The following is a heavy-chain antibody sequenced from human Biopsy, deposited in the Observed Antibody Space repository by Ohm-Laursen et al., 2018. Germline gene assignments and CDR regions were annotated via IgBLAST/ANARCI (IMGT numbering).Heavy chain of an antibody. Sequence: SETLSLTCTVSGGSFTGHYWTWIRQPPGQGLEWIGHISHTGHTSYKSSLKSRVTISVDTSTNHFSLRLSSLTAADTAVYYCARGSNDFGGLYFPRWGQGTLLTVSS. CDR3: ARGSNDFGGLYFPR. J-gene: IGHJ4*02. CDR1: GGSFTGHY. V-gene: IGHV4-59*11. D-gene: IGHD4-23*01. CDR2: ISHTGHT.